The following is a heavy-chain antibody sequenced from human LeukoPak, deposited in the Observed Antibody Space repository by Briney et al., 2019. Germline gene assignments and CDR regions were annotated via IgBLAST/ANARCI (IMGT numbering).Heavy chain of an antibody. CDR2: IIPLFGTA. D-gene: IGHD4-17*01. V-gene: IGHV1-69*13. CDR3: GRGILSHLTTPPFY. Sequence: GASVKVSCKASGGTFFSYAISWVRQAPGQGLEWMGGIIPLFGTANYAQKFQGRVTITADESTSTVYMELSSLRFEDTAVYYCGRGILSHLTTPPFYWGQGTLVTVSS. CDR1: GGTFFSYA. J-gene: IGHJ4*02.